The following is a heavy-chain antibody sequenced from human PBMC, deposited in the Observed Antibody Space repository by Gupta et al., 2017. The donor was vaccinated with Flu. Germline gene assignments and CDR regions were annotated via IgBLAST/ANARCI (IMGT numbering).Heavy chain of an antibody. V-gene: IGHV3-15*01. CDR1: GFTFINAW. CDR3: TTGSLSTLTHAEDH. J-gene: IGHJ4*02. CDR2: IRSKSNGGPT. D-gene: IGHD2-2*01. Sequence: EVQLVEPGGGLEKPGASLRLSCAASGFTFINAWLIWFRQSPGKGLEWVGRIRSKSNGGPTDYAAPVKGRFTITRDDSKNTMYLQMDSLKTEDTAVYYCTTGSLSTLTHAEDHCGQGTLVTVSP.